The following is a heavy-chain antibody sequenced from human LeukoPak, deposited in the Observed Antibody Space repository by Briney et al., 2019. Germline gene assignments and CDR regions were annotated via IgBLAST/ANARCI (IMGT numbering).Heavy chain of an antibody. CDR3: VKTLGSSREGFDN. CDR2: ISPNGGST. CDR1: GFTFSSYA. Sequence: PGGSLRLSCSASGFTFSSYAMHWVRQAPGKGLEFVSAISPNGGSTYYADSEKGRFTISRDNSKNTLYLQMSSLRAEDTAVYYCVKTLGSSREGFDNWGQGTLVTVSS. D-gene: IGHD1-26*01. V-gene: IGHV3-64D*08. J-gene: IGHJ4*02.